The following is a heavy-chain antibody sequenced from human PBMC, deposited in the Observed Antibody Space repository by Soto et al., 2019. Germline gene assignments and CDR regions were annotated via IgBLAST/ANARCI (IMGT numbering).Heavy chain of an antibody. D-gene: IGHD2-2*01. CDR2: ISGSGDST. Sequence: HPRWSLRLSCAASGFTFSSYAMSWFRQAPGKGLEWVSAISGSGDSTYYADSVKGRFTISRDNSKSTLYVQMNSLRAEDTALYYCAKVSTRGMDVWGQGTTVTVSS. CDR3: AKVSTRGMDV. CDR1: GFTFSSYA. J-gene: IGHJ6*02. V-gene: IGHV3-23*01.